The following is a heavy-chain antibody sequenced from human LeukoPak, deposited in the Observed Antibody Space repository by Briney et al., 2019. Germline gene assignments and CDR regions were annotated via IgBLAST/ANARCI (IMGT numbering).Heavy chain of an antibody. Sequence: KTSETLSLTCSVSGGSINSRAYSWGWLRQSPEKGLEWIGSIDFSGNTYYNPSVQSRVAISLDTSTNQFSLNLTSVTAADTAAYFCVRLDGWGLDFDSWGQGTLVVVSS. V-gene: IGHV4-39*01. CDR3: VRLDGWGLDFDS. J-gene: IGHJ4*02. CDR1: GGSINSRAYS. D-gene: IGHD1-26*01. CDR2: IDFSGNT.